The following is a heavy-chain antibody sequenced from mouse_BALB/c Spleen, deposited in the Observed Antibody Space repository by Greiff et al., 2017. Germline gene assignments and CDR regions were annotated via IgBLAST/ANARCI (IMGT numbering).Heavy chain of an antibody. J-gene: IGHJ4*01. V-gene: IGHV1S29*02. CDR1: GFTFTDYN. CDR3: AGVLRDMDY. Sequence: VQLLQSGPELVKPGASVKISCKASGFTFTDYNMHWVKQSHGKSLEWIGYICPYTGGTGYNQKFKSKATLTVDNSSSTAYMELHSLTSEDSAVYYCAGVLRDMDYWGQGTSVTVSA. CDR2: ICPYTGGT. D-gene: IGHD1-1*01.